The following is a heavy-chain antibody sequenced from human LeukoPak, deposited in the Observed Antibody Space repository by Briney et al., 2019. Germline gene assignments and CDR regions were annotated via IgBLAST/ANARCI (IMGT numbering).Heavy chain of an antibody. CDR1: GFSVSSDYF. CDR3: ARRWERGALYYDILTGQTEIDY. J-gene: IGHJ4*02. V-gene: IGHV4-38-2*01. CDR2: IYHGGST. Sequence: SETLSLTCSVSGFSVSSDYFWGWIRQPPGKKLEWIGRIYHGGSTYYNPSLNGRVTISVDTSKNQFSLKLSSVTAADTAVYYCARRWERGALYYDILTGQTEIDYWGQGTLVTVS. D-gene: IGHD3-9*01.